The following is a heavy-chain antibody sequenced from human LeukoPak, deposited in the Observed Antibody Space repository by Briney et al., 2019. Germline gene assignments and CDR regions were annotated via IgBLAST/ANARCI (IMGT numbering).Heavy chain of an antibody. CDR1: GFTLRSYE. CDR3: AREGLRLGELSFVFDY. J-gene: IGHJ4*02. V-gene: IGHV3-48*03. CDR2: ISSSGSTI. D-gene: IGHD3-16*02. Sequence: GGSLRLSCAASGFTLRSYEMNWVRQSPGKGLEWVSYISSSGSTIYYADSVKGRFTISRDNAKNSLYLQMNSLRAEDTAVYYCAREGLRLGELSFVFDYWGQGTLVTVSS.